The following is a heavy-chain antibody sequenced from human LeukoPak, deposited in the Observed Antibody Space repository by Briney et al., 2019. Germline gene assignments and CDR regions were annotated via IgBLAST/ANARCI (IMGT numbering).Heavy chain of an antibody. CDR3: ARGPNYYDSSGYYV. V-gene: IGHV3-9*01. D-gene: IGHD3-22*01. J-gene: IGHJ4*02. CDR1: GFTFDDYA. CDR2: ISWNSGSI. Sequence: GGSLRLSCAASGFTFDDYAMHWVRQAPGKGLEWVSGISWNSGSIGYADSVKGRFTISRDNAKNTLYLQMNSLRAEDTAVYYCARGPNYYDSSGYYVWGQGTLVTVSS.